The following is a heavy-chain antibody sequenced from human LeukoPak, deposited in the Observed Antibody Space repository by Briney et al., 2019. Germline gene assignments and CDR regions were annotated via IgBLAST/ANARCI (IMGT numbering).Heavy chain of an antibody. Sequence: ASVKVSCKASGYTFTSYGISWVRQAPGRGLEWMGWISAYNGNTNYAQKLQGRVTMTTDTSTSTAYMELRSLRSDDTAVYYCAGEHIAARPDYYYYYYMDVWGKGTTVTVSS. CDR2: ISAYNGNT. CDR1: GYTFTSYG. J-gene: IGHJ6*03. CDR3: AGEHIAARPDYYYYYYMDV. V-gene: IGHV1-18*01. D-gene: IGHD6-6*01.